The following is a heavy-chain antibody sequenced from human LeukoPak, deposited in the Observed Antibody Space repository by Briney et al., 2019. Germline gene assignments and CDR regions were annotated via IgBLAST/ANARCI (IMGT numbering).Heavy chain of an antibody. D-gene: IGHD2-15*01. CDR2: ISAYNGNT. CDR1: GYTFTSYG. Sequence: ASVKVSCKASGYTFTSYGISWVRQAPGQGLEWMGWISAYNGNTNYAQKLQGRVTMTRDTSISTAYMELSRLRSDDTAVYYCARGLHCSGGSCLAMDVWGQGTTVTVSS. V-gene: IGHV1-18*01. J-gene: IGHJ6*02. CDR3: ARGLHCSGGSCLAMDV.